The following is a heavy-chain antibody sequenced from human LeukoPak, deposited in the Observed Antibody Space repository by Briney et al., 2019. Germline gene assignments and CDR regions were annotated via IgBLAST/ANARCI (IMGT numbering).Heavy chain of an antibody. CDR3: VKETPRDGVKSDKRYYVYS. J-gene: IGHJ4*02. CDR1: GLTFSSYA. Sequence: PGGSLRLSCSASGLTFSSYAMDWVRQAPGKGLEYVSTITSNGGSTYYADSVKGRFTISRDNSKNTLFLQMSSLRAEDTAIYYCVKETPRDGVKSDKRYYVYSCGQGTLVTVSS. CDR2: ITSNGGST. D-gene: IGHD5-24*01. V-gene: IGHV3-64D*06.